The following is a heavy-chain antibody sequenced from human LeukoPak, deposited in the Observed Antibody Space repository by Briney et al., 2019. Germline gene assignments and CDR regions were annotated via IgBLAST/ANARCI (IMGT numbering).Heavy chain of an antibody. J-gene: IGHJ5*02. Sequence: GSPRLSFAGPGFTFSRHCMSWGRQASGKGLGGGLAIKGSGGSTYYADSVKGRFTISRDNSKNTLYLQMNSLRAEDTAVYYCAKMQDDILTGYQYNWFDPWGQGTLVTVSS. D-gene: IGHD3-9*01. CDR2: IKGSGGST. CDR3: AKMQDDILTGYQYNWFDP. CDR1: GFTFSRHC. V-gene: IGHV3-23*01.